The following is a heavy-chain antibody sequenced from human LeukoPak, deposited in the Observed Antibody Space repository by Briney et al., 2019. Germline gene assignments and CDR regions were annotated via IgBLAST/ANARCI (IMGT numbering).Heavy chain of an antibody. V-gene: IGHV1-69*01. D-gene: IGHD3-3*01. J-gene: IGHJ6*02. Sequence: NFQGRVTITADESTSTAYMELSSLRSEDTAVYYCARDLSAMEYYYGMDVWGQGTTVTVSS. CDR3: ARDLSAMEYYYGMDV.